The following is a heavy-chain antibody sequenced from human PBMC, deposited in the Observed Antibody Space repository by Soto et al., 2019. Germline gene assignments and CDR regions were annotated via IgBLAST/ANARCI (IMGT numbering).Heavy chain of an antibody. CDR1: GYTFTSYY. V-gene: IGHV1-46*03. J-gene: IGHJ6*03. D-gene: IGHD5-12*01. CDR3: AGTGVWDSGYDFNYMDV. CDR2: INPSGGST. Sequence: ASVKVSCKASGYTFTSYYMHWVRQAPGQGLEWMGIINPSGGSTSYAQKFQGRVTMTRDTSTSTVYMELSSLRSEDTAVYYCAGTGVWDSGYDFNYMDVWGKGTTVTVSS.